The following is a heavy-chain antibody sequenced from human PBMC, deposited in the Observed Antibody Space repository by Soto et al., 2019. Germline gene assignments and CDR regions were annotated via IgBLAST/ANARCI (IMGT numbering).Heavy chain of an antibody. D-gene: IGHD3-10*01. Sequence: QVQLVESGGGVAQPGRSLRLSCTVSGFTFSGHAMHWVRQAPGKGLEWVTQIWYDGSNKYYAESVKGRFTISRDNSKNTLYLQMNSRRGEDTVGYYCARDGEVLAPYGLDVWGKGNSGTVSS. J-gene: IGHJ6*04. CDR3: ARDGEVLAPYGLDV. CDR1: GFTFSGHA. CDR2: IWYDGSNK. V-gene: IGHV3-33*01.